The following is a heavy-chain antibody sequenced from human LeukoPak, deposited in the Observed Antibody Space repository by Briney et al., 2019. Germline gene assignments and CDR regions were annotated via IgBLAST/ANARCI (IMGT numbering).Heavy chain of an antibody. Sequence: SVKVSCKASGDTFSSYTISWVRQAPGQGLEWMGRIIPILGIANYAQKFQGRVTITADKSTGTAYMELSSLRSEDTAVYYCARGSFPDVGALLFDYWGQGTLVTVSS. J-gene: IGHJ4*02. CDR1: GDTFSSYT. CDR2: IIPILGIA. V-gene: IGHV1-69*02. CDR3: ARGSFPDVGALLFDY. D-gene: IGHD1-26*01.